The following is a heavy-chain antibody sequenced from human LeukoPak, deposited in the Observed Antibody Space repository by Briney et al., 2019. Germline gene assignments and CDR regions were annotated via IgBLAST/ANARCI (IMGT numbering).Heavy chain of an antibody. CDR3: ARARESIAGYYFDY. J-gene: IGHJ4*02. V-gene: IGHV1-46*01. CDR1: GYTFSSYH. D-gene: IGHD6-13*01. CDR2: INPSFNPGVDVT. Sequence: ASVKVSCKASGYTFSSYHIHWVRQAPGQGLEWMGKINPSFNPGVDVTTYAQKFQGRVTMTRDISTNTVYMELSSLTSDDTAVYYCARARESIAGYYFDYWGQGTLVTVSS.